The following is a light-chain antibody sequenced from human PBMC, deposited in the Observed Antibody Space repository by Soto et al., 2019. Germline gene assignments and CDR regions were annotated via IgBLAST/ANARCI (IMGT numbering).Light chain of an antibody. J-gene: IGKJ2*01. V-gene: IGKV3-20*01. CDR1: QSVSSSY. Sequence: EIVLTQSPGTLSLSPGERATLSCRASQSVSSSYLAWYQQKPGQAPRLLIYATSSRATGIPDRFSGSGSGTDFTLTISRLEPVDFAVYYCQQYGSSPRTFGQGTKLEIK. CDR2: ATS. CDR3: QQYGSSPRT.